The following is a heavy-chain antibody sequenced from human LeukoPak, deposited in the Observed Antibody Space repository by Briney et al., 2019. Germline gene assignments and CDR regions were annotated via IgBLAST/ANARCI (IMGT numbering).Heavy chain of an antibody. V-gene: IGHV1-2*02. CDR1: GYTFTGYY. CDR3: ARDNDWGPDY. D-gene: IGHD7-27*01. Sequence: GASVKVSCKASGYTFTGYYMHWLRRAPGQGLEWLGWIMPNSGRTNYAQKFQGRVTVTRDTPINTVYMELSSLTSDDTAIYFCARDNDWGPDYWGQGTLVTVSS. CDR2: IMPNSGRT. J-gene: IGHJ4*02.